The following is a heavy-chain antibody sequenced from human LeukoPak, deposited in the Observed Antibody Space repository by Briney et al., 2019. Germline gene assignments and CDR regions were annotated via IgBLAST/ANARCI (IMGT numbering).Heavy chain of an antibody. V-gene: IGHV1-2*02. Sequence: ASVKVSCKASGYTFTGYYMHWVRQAPGQGLEWMGWINPNSGGTNYAQKFQGRVTMTRDTSISTAYMELSRLRSDDTAVYYCARDGSYYDSSGYGSLPDYWGQGTLVTVSS. CDR1: GYTFTGYY. J-gene: IGHJ4*02. D-gene: IGHD3-22*01. CDR3: ARDGSYYDSSGYGSLPDY. CDR2: INPNSGGT.